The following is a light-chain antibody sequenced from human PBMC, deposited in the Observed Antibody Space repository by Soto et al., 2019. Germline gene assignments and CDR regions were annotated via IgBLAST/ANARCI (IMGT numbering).Light chain of an antibody. Sequence: EIVMTQSPATLSVSTGERATLSCRASQSVRSSLAWYQQRPGQAPRLLIYGASTRASGIPARFSGSGSGTEFTLTISSLQSEDLAVYYCQQYYNWPMYTFGLGAKVDI. CDR3: QQYYNWPMYT. J-gene: IGKJ2*01. CDR2: GAS. CDR1: QSVRSS. V-gene: IGKV3-15*01.